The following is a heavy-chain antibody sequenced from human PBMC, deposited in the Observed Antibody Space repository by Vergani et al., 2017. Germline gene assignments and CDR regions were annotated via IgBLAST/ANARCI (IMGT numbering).Heavy chain of an antibody. D-gene: IGHD1-14*01. CDR2: TWYDGNNK. V-gene: IGHV3-33*01. CDR3: ARDLRLLYNRFDP. CDR1: GFTFNQYG. J-gene: IGHJ5*02. Sequence: QVQLVESGGGVVQPGRSLRLSCAASGFTFNQYGMHLVRQAPGKGLEWVAVTWYDGNNKQYADSVKGRFTISRDNSKSTMYLQMSSLRDEDTGVYYCARDLRLLYNRFDPWGQGTLVTVSS.